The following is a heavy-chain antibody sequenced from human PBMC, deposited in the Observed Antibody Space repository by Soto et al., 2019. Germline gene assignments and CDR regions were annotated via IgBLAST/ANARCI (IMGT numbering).Heavy chain of an antibody. CDR3: AIAARPPYYYYYMDV. V-gene: IGHV1-69*02. Sequence: SVKVSCKASGGTFSSYTISWVRQAPGQGLEWMGRIIPILGIANYAQKLQGRVTITADKSTSTAYMELSSLRSEDTAVYYCAIAARPPYYYYYMDVWGKGTTVTVSS. J-gene: IGHJ6*03. D-gene: IGHD6-6*01. CDR2: IIPILGIA. CDR1: GGTFSSYT.